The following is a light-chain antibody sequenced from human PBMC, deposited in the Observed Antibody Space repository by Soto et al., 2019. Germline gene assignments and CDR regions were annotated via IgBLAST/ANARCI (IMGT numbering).Light chain of an antibody. Sequence: DIQMTQSPSTLSASVGDRVTVTCRASQSISTWLAWYQQKPGKAPKLLVYGASTLESGVPSRFSGSGSGTEFTLTISGLQPDDFATYYCQQYNSYPFTFGGGTEVEIK. CDR3: QQYNSYPFT. CDR1: QSISTW. CDR2: GAS. J-gene: IGKJ4*01. V-gene: IGKV1-5*03.